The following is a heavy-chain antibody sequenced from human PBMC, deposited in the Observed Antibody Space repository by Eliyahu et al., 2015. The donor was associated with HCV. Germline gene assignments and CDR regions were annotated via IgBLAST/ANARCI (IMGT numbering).Heavy chain of an antibody. V-gene: IGHV3-11*01. Sequence: QVQLVESGGGLVKPGGSLRLSCAASGFIFNDYYMSWIRQAPGKGLGWLSDISSSGSIIYYADSVKGRFTISRDNAKNSLYLQMNYLRAEDTAVYYCASMASIVGAYDYWGQGTLVTVSS. CDR1: GFIFNDYY. D-gene: IGHD1-26*01. CDR3: ASMASIVGAYDY. CDR2: ISSSGSII. J-gene: IGHJ4*02.